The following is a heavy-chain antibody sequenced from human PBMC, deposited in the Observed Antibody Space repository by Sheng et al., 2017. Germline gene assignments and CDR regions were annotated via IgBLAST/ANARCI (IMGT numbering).Heavy chain of an antibody. D-gene: IGHD5-12*01. Sequence: QVQLVQSGAEVKKPGSSVKVSCKASGGTFSSYAISWVRQAPGQGLEWMGGIIPIFGTANYAQKFQGRVTITTDESTSTAYMELSSLRSEDTAVYYCARDHTEDGYNLGGAFDIWGQGTMVTVSS. CDR1: GGTFSSYA. CDR3: ARDHTEDGYNLGGAFDI. CDR2: IIPIFGTA. V-gene: IGHV1-69*05. J-gene: IGHJ3*02.